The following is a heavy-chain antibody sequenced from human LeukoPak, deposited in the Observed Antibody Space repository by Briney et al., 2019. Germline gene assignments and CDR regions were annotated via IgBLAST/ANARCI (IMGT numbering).Heavy chain of an antibody. CDR3: AKDYSGYRSGWYNGAGFDF. Sequence: PGGCLRLSCAASGFTFDDYTMHWVRQAPGKGLEWVSLISWDGGSTYYADSVKGRFTISRDNSKNSLSLQMNSLRTEDTALYYCAKDYSGYRSGWYNGAGFDFWGQGTLVTVSS. V-gene: IGHV3-43*01. J-gene: IGHJ4*02. CDR2: ISWDGGST. D-gene: IGHD6-19*01. CDR1: GFTFDDYT.